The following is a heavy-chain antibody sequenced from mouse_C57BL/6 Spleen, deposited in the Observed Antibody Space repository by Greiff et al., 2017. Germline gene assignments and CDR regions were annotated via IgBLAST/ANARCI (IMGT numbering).Heavy chain of an antibody. D-gene: IGHD1-1*01. V-gene: IGHV1-7*01. CDR2: INPSSGYT. Sequence: QVQLQQSGAELAKPGASVKLSCKASGYTFTSYWMHWVKQRPGQGLEWIGYINPSSGYTKYNQKFKDKATLTAEKSSSTAYMQLISLTYEDSAVYYCAIIYYYCSGAYWGQGTLVTVSA. CDR3: AIIYYYCSGAY. J-gene: IGHJ3*01. CDR1: GYTFTSYW.